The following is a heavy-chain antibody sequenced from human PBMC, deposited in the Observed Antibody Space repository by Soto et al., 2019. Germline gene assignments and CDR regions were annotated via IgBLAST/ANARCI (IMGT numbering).Heavy chain of an antibody. CDR3: ARSQGCSGGNCYSPVFDY. CDR1: GFSLSTSGVG. D-gene: IGHD2-15*01. CDR2: IYWDDDR. V-gene: IGHV2-5*02. Sequence: QITLKESGPTVVKPTQTLTLTCTFSGFSLSTSGVGVGWIRQSPGKALEWLAAIYWDDDRRYSPSLKSRLTITKDSSKNPVVLTLTNMGPVDTATHYCARSQGCSGGNCYSPVFDYWCQGVLVTVSS. J-gene: IGHJ4*02.